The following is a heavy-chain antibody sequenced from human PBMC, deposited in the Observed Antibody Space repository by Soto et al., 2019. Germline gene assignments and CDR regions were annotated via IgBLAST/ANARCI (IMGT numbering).Heavy chain of an antibody. V-gene: IGHV1-24*01. Sequence: ASVKVSCKVSGYTLTELSMHWVRQAPGKGLERMGGFDPEDGETIYAQKFQGRVTMTEDTSTDTAYMELSSLRSEDTAVYYCATVPIFSPSGYYYYPRYFDYWGQGTLVTVSA. J-gene: IGHJ4*02. D-gene: IGHD3-22*01. CDR2: FDPEDGET. CDR1: GYTLTELS. CDR3: ATVPIFSPSGYYYYPRYFDY.